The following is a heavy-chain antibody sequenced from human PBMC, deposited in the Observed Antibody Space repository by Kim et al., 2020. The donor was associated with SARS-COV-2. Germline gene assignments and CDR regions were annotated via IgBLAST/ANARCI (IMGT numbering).Heavy chain of an antibody. V-gene: IGHV4-31*03. D-gene: IGHD5-12*01. CDR2: IYYSGST. J-gene: IGHJ5*02. Sequence: SETLSLTCTVSGGSISSGGYYWSWIRQHPGKGLEWIGYIYYSGSTYYNPSLKSRVTISVDTSKNQFSLKLSSVTAADTAVYYCARDGVATRNWFDPWGQGTPVTVSS. CDR1: GGSISSGGYY. CDR3: ARDGVATRNWFDP.